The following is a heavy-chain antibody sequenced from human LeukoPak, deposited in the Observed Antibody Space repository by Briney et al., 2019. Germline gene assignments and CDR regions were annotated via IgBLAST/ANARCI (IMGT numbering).Heavy chain of an antibody. V-gene: IGHV3-53*01. Sequence: GGSLRLSCAASGFTVSSNYMSWVRQAPGKGLEWVSVIYSGGSTYYADSVKGRFTISRDNSKNTLYLQMNSLRAEDTAVYYCARAGDIVVVPAAIPNWFDPWGQGTLVTVSS. J-gene: IGHJ5*02. D-gene: IGHD2-2*02. CDR2: IYSGGST. CDR3: ARAGDIVVVPAAIPNWFDP. CDR1: GFTVSSNY.